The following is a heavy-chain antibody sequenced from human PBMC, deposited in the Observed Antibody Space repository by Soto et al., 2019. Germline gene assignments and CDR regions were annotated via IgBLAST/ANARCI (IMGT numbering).Heavy chain of an antibody. CDR2: IYPGDSDT. V-gene: IGHV5-51*01. J-gene: IGHJ5*02. CDR3: ARANGEMATIGWFDH. Sequence: PWESLKISCKGSGYSFTSYWIGWVRQMPGKGLEWMGIIYPGDSDTRYSPSFQGQVTISADKSISTAYLQWSSLKASDTAMYYCARANGEMATIGWFDHWGQGTLVTVSS. CDR1: GYSFTSYW. D-gene: IGHD5-12*01.